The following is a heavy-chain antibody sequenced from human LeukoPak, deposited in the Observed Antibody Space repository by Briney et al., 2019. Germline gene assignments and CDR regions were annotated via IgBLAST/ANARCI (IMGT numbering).Heavy chain of an antibody. J-gene: IGHJ4*02. V-gene: IGHV3-21*01. CDR2: ISSSSSDI. CDR1: GFTFSSHS. Sequence: GGSLRLSCVASGFTFSSHSMNWVRQAPGKGLEWVSSISSSSSDIYYSDSVKGRFTISRDNAKNSLFLQMNSLRAEDTAVYYCVRDAIAATGLFEYWGQGTLVTVSS. D-gene: IGHD6-13*01. CDR3: VRDAIAATGLFEY.